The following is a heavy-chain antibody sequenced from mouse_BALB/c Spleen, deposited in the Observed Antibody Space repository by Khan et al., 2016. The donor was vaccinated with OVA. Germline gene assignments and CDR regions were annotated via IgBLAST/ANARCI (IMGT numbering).Heavy chain of an antibody. CDR2: INPKNGVT. V-gene: IGHV1-18*01. D-gene: IGHD3-3*01. CDR3: ARDAGRY. Sequence: EVQLQQSGPELVKPGASVKISCKTSGYTFTEYTLHWVKQSHGKSLEWIGVINPKNGVTSYNQKFKGKATLTVDKSSSTAYMEFHSLTSEDSAVYYGARDAGRYWGQGTSVTVSS. CDR1: GYTFTEYT. J-gene: IGHJ4*01.